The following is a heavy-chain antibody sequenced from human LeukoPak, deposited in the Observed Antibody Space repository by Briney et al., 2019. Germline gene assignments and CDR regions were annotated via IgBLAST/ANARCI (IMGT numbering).Heavy chain of an antibody. CDR2: IYSSGST. CDR1: GVSISSGSNY. V-gene: IGHV4-39*01. Sequence: PSETLSLTCSVSGVSISSGSNYWGWLRQPPGKTLEWIGSIYSSGSTYYNPSLKSRVIILIDTTKNHFSLNLSSVTAADTAVYYCARLRFGELNYYYYMDVWGKGTTVTISS. D-gene: IGHD3-10*01. J-gene: IGHJ6*03. CDR3: ARLRFGELNYYYYMDV.